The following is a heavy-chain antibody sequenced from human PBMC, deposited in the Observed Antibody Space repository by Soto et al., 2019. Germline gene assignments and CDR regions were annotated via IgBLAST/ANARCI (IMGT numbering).Heavy chain of an antibody. CDR2: ISGSGGST. J-gene: IGHJ6*02. D-gene: IGHD3-22*01. V-gene: IGHV3-23*01. CDR1: GFTFSSYA. CDR3: AKDPYYYDSSGYLGGMDV. Sequence: LRLSCAASGFTFSSYAMSWVRQAPGKGLEWVSAISGSGGSTYYADSVKGRFTISRDNSKNTLYLQMNSLRAEDTAVYYCAKDPYYYDSSGYLGGMDVWGQGTTVTVSS.